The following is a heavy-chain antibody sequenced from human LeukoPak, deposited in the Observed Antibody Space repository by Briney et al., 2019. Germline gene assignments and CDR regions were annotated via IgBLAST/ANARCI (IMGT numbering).Heavy chain of an antibody. V-gene: IGHV3-9*01. CDR3: AKDIFSPDLAHSYGYD. Sequence: GGSLRLSCAASGFTFDDYAMHWVRQAPGKGLEWVSGISWNSGSMDYGDSVEGRFSISRDNARNILYLQMNSLRPEDTALYYCAKDIFSPDLAHSYGYDWGQGTLVSVSS. J-gene: IGHJ4*02. CDR2: ISWNSGSM. D-gene: IGHD5-18*01. CDR1: GFTFDDYA.